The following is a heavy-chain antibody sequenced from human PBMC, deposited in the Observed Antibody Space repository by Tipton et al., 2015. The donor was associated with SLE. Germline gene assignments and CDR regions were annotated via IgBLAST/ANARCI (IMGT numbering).Heavy chain of an antibody. Sequence: TLSLTCSVPGGSIGTGSVYWGWIRQPPGKGLEWIGNIYYYGGTYYNPSLKSRVTISVDTSKNQFSLKLSSVTAADTAVYYCAGREGLEAAVDYWGQGTLVTVSS. CDR2: IYYYGGT. V-gene: IGHV4-39*01. CDR1: GGSIGTGSVY. D-gene: IGHD6-13*01. CDR3: AGREGLEAAVDY. J-gene: IGHJ4*02.